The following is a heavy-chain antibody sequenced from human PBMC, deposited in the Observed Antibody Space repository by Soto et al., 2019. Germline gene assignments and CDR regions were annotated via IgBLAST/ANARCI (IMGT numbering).Heavy chain of an antibody. CDR3: ARDDLGCCGGDCPIWGMDV. V-gene: IGHV3-33*01. CDR1: GFTFSRYG. D-gene: IGHD2-21*01. CDR2: IWYDGSNK. Sequence: QVQLVESGGGVVQPGRSPRLSCAASGFTFSRYGMHWVRQAPGKGLEWVAVIWYDGSNKYYADSVKGRFTISRDNSKNILYLQMNSLRAEDTAVYYCARDDLGCCGGDCPIWGMDVWGQGTTVTVSS. J-gene: IGHJ6*02.